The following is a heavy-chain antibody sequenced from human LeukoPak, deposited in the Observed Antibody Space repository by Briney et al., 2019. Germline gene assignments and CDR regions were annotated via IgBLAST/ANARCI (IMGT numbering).Heavy chain of an antibody. CDR3: AKWGDSDVLAGYYVSDY. CDR1: APTFINYS. CDR2: IIGSGGNT. V-gene: IGHV3-23*01. D-gene: IGHD3-9*01. J-gene: IGHJ4*02. Sequence: GASRRLSCAAAAPTFINYSMSWVRHPQGGGRGWVSSIIGSGGNTYYADSVQGRVTISRDTSKDTVFLQLNSLRAEDTAVYYCAKWGDSDVLAGYYVSDYWGQGTLVTVSS.